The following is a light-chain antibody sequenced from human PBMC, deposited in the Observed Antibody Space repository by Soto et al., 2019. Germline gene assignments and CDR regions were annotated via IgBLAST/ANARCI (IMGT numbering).Light chain of an antibody. CDR3: QQYYSTPRT. Sequence: DIVMTQSPGALAVSLGERATINCKSSLSVLYSSNNKNYLAWYQQKPGQPPKLLIYWASTRESGVPDRFSGSGSGTDLTLTISSLQAEDVAVYYCQQYYSTPRTFGQGTKVEIK. CDR2: WAS. J-gene: IGKJ1*01. V-gene: IGKV4-1*01. CDR1: LSVLYSSNNKNY.